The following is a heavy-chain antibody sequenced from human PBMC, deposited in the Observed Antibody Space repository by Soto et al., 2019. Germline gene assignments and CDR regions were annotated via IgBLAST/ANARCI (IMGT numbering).Heavy chain of an antibody. V-gene: IGHV1-18*01. D-gene: IGHD3-10*01. Sequence: ASVKVSCKTSGYTFTNFGISWVRQAPGQGLEWMGWISTYNGNTNYAQKLQGSVTMTTDTSTSTAYMELRSLRSDDTAVYYCARGVGSGTYYNQYNWFYPWGQG. CDR1: GYTFTNFG. CDR3: ARGVGSGTYYNQYNWFYP. CDR2: ISTYNGNT. J-gene: IGHJ5*02.